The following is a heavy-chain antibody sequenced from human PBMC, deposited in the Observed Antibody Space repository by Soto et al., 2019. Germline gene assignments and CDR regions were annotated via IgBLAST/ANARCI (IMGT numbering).Heavy chain of an antibody. CDR1: GFTFSSYA. Sequence: LRLSCAASGFTFSSYAMHWVRQAPGKGLEWVAVISYDGSNKYYADSVKGRFTISRDNSKNTLYLQMNSLRAEDTAVYYCARDFKTYYYDSSGYLDYWGQGTLVTVSS. D-gene: IGHD3-22*01. CDR2: ISYDGSNK. J-gene: IGHJ4*02. V-gene: IGHV3-30-3*01. CDR3: ARDFKTYYYDSSGYLDY.